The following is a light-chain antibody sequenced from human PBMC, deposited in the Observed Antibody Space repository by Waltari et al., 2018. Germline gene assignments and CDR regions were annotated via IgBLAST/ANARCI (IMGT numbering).Light chain of an antibody. CDR3: QQSYSSPQT. J-gene: IGKJ1*01. V-gene: IGKV1-39*01. CDR2: AAS. Sequence: DIQMTQSPSSLSASVGDRVTTTCRASQSISSYLNWYQQKPGKAPKLLIYAASSLQSGVPSRFSGSGSGTDFTLTISSLQPEDFATYYCQQSYSSPQTFGQGTKVEI. CDR1: QSISSY.